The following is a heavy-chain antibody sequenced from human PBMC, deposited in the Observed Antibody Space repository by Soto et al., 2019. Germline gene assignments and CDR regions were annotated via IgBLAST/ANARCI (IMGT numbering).Heavy chain of an antibody. V-gene: IGHV4-4*07. CDR3: ARDYSGGYETYYGMDV. J-gene: IGHJ6*02. Sequence: SETLSLTCTVSGGSISSYYWSWIRQPAGKGLEWIGRIYTSGSTNYNPSLKSRVTMSVDTSKNQFSLKLSSVTAADTAVYYCARDYSGGYETYYGMDVWGQGTTVTVSS. CDR1: GGSISSYY. CDR2: IYTSGST. D-gene: IGHD2-21*01.